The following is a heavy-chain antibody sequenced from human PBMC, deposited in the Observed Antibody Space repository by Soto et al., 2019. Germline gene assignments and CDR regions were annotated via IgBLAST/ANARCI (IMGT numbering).Heavy chain of an antibody. D-gene: IGHD2-15*01. Sequence: GGSLRLSCAASGFTVSSNYMSWVRQAPGKGLEWVSVIYSGGSTYYADSVKGRFTISRDNSKNTLYLQMSSLRAEDTAVYYCARPWRSAYFVVFLQDWGQGTLVTVSS. CDR3: ARPWRSAYFVVFLQD. CDR1: GFTVSSNY. CDR2: IYSGGST. V-gene: IGHV3-66*04. J-gene: IGHJ4*02.